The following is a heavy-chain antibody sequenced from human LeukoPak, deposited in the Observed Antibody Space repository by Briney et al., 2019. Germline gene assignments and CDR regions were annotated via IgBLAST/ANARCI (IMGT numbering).Heavy chain of an antibody. J-gene: IGHJ4*02. CDR2: IIPIFGTA. CDR3: ARGSRFGDYVGGSDY. CDR1: GGTFISYA. V-gene: IGHV1-69*13. Sequence: GASVKVSCKASGGTFISYAISWVRQAPGQGLEWMGGIIPIFGTANYAQKFQGRVTITADESTSTAYKELSSLRSEDTAVYYCARGSRFGDYVGGSDYWGQGTLVTVSS. D-gene: IGHD4-17*01.